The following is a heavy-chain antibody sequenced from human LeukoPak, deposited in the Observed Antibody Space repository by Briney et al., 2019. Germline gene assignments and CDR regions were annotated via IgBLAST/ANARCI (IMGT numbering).Heavy chain of an antibody. CDR2: INHSGST. Sequence: SETLSLTCAVYGGSFSGYYWSWIRQPPGKGLEWIGEINHSGSTNYNPSLKSRVTISVDTTKNQFSLKLSSVTAADTAVYYCARGVGGGVPWGQGTLVTVSS. CDR3: ARGVGGGVP. J-gene: IGHJ4*02. V-gene: IGHV4-34*01. CDR1: GGSFSGYY. D-gene: IGHD3-3*01.